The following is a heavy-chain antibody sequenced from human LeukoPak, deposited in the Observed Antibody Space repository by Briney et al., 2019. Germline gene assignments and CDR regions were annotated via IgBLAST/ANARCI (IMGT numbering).Heavy chain of an antibody. V-gene: IGHV3-21*01. CDR2: INSDSTYI. CDR3: AKFETNFWVTTNPPEY. D-gene: IGHD4-17*01. J-gene: IGHJ4*02. CDR1: GFTFSSNA. Sequence: PGGSLRLSCAASGFTFSSNAMNWVRQAPGKGLEWVSSINSDSTYIIYADAVKGRFTISRDNAKNSLYLQMNSLRAEDTAVYYCAKFETNFWVTTNPPEYWGRGTPVAVSS.